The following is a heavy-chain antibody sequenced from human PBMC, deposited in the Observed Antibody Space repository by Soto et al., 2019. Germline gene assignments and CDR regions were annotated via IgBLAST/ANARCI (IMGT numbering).Heavy chain of an antibody. V-gene: IGHV3-23*01. J-gene: IGHJ4*02. CDR2: ISGSGAKT. CDR1: GFTFSSYA. CDR3: AKGDYYDTSGDHPFDY. D-gene: IGHD3-22*01. Sequence: EVQLLESGGGLVQPGGSLRLSCAASGFTFSSYAMSWVRQAPGKGLEWVSAISGSGAKTYYADSVKGRFTISRDNSKNTLYLQLNSLRAEDTAVYYCAKGDYYDTSGDHPFDYWGRGTLVTVSS.